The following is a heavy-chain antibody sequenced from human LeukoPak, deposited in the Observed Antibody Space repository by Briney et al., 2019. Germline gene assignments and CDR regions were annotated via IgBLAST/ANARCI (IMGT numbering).Heavy chain of an antibody. Sequence: ASVKVSCKASGYTFTGYYMHWVRQAPGQGLEWMGWINPNSGGTNYAQKFQGRVTMTRDTSISTAYMELSSLRSEDTAVYYCARVMRSSWYSSPSNWFDPWGQGTLVTVSS. CDR3: ARVMRSSWYSSPSNWFDP. J-gene: IGHJ5*02. D-gene: IGHD6-13*01. CDR1: GYTFTGYY. V-gene: IGHV1-2*02. CDR2: INPNSGGT.